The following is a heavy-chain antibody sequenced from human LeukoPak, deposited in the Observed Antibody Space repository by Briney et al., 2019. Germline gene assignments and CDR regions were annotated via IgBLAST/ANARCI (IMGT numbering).Heavy chain of an antibody. V-gene: IGHV4-39*01. CDR1: GGSISSNSDH. Sequence: SETLSLTCTVSGGSISSNSDHWGWIRQPPGKGLEWIGSINYSWGTNYNPSLKSRVTISVDTSKNQFSLKLSSVTAADAAVYYCARHRLNSVVRGVPFDYWGQGTLVTVSS. CDR3: ARHRLNSVVRGVPFDY. D-gene: IGHD3-10*01. CDR2: INYSWGT. J-gene: IGHJ4*02.